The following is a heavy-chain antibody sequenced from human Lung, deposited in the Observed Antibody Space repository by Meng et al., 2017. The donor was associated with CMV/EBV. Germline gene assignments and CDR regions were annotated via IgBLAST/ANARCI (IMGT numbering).Heavy chain of an antibody. Sequence: GESXKISCAASGFTFSNYWMHWVRQAPGKGLVWVSRIQGSDIAYADSVQGRFSISRDNAKNTLYLQINSLRVEDTAVYYCARASPYSRSYCDYWGQGALVTVSS. CDR3: ARASPYSRSYCDY. CDR2: IQGSDI. V-gene: IGHV3-74*01. D-gene: IGHD6-6*01. CDR1: GFTFSNYW. J-gene: IGHJ4*02.